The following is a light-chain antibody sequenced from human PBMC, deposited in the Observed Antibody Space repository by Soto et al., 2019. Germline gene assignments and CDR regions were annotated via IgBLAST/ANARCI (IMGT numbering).Light chain of an antibody. CDR1: QNLNSNF. CDR3: QQYGSSPPFT. V-gene: IGKV3-20*01. Sequence: ETVLTQSPGTLSLSPGERATLSCRASQNLNSNFLAWYQQKPGQATRLLIYGVSNRATGIPDRFSGSGSGTDFTLTISRLEPEDFAVYYWQQYGSSPPFTFGPGTKVDIK. CDR2: GVS. J-gene: IGKJ3*01.